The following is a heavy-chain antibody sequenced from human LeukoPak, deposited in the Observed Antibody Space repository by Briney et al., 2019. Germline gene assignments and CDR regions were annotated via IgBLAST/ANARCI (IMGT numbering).Heavy chain of an antibody. CDR3: ARPHSISGDDAFDI. CDR1: GFTFSRYW. V-gene: IGHV3-7*01. J-gene: IGHJ3*02. Sequence: GGSLRLSCAASGFTFSRYWMTWVRQAPGTGLEWVANIKQDGSEKYYVGSVMGRFTISRDNAKNSLFLQMNSLRAEDTAVYYCARPHSISGDDAFDIWGHGTMVSVSS. CDR2: IKQDGSEK. D-gene: IGHD3-3*01.